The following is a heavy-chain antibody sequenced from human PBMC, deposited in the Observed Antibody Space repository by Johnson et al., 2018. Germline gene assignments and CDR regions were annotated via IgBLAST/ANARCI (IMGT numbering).Heavy chain of an antibody. V-gene: IGHV1-69*01. Sequence: VQLVESGAAVTKPGSSVKVSCKASGGTFSSYAISWVRQAPGQGLEWMGGIIPIFGTANYAQQFQGRVTITADESTSTAYMELSSLRSEDTAVYYCARDSHSSGWYAPYYYYDGMDVWGQGTTVTVSS. J-gene: IGHJ6*02. D-gene: IGHD6-19*01. CDR2: IIPIFGTA. CDR1: GGTFSSYA. CDR3: ARDSHSSGWYAPYYYYDGMDV.